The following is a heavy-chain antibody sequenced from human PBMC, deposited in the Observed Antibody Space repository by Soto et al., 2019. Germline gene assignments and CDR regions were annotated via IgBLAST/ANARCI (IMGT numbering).Heavy chain of an antibody. D-gene: IGHD3-16*01. J-gene: IGHJ4*01. CDR3: AADLPDWGAYAFDY. CDR1: GFTFTRAW. Sequence: PGGSLRLSCAASGFTFTRAWLNWVRQAPGKGLEWVGRAESEINGGAVDYAAPVKGRFTISRDASQNTVYLQMNSLRADDTAVYYCAADLPDWGAYAFDYWGHGTQVTVSS. CDR2: AESEINGGAV. V-gene: IGHV3-15*07.